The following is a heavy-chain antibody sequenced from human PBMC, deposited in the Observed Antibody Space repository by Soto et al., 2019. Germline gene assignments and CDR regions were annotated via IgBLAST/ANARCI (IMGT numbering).Heavy chain of an antibody. Sequence: PGGSLRLSCAASGFTFSSYAMSWVRQAPGKGLEWVSAISGSGGSTYYADSVKGRFTISRDNSKNTLYLQMNSLRAEDTAVYYCASHLPRFHSGSYYKKRGYYYGMDVWGQGTTVTVSS. CDR3: ASHLPRFHSGSYYKKRGYYYGMDV. CDR2: ISGSGGST. CDR1: GFTFSSYA. V-gene: IGHV3-23*01. D-gene: IGHD3-10*01. J-gene: IGHJ6*02.